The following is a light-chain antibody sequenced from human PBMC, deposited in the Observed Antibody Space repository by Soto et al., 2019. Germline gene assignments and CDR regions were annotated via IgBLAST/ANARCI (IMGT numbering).Light chain of an antibody. CDR1: QSVSSNS. CDR3: QQYGSSPLT. V-gene: IGKV3-20*01. Sequence: EIVLKKYPGILSLSPGERATLSCRASQSVSSNSLAWYQQTPGLAPRLLIYDASSRATGVPDRFSGSGSGTDFTLTISRLEPEDFAVYYCQQYGSSPLTFGGGTKVDIK. J-gene: IGKJ4*01. CDR2: DAS.